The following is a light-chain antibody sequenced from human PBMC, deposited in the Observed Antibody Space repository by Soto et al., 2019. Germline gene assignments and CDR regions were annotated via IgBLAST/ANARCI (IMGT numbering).Light chain of an antibody. Sequence: QSVLTQPASVSGSPGQSITISCTGTSGDVGGYNYVSWYQQYPGKAPKLVIYDVSDRPSGVSNRFSGSKSGNTASLTISVLQAEDEAHYYCSSSTTISTFVFGTGTKLTVL. J-gene: IGLJ1*01. CDR2: DVS. CDR3: SSSTTISTFV. V-gene: IGLV2-14*01. CDR1: SGDVGGYNY.